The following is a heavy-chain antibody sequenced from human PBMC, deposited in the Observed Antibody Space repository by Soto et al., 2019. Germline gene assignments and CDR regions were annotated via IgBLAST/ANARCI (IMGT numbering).Heavy chain of an antibody. CDR3: ARAKGVGPLVGYYYSGMDV. V-gene: IGHV4-59*01. D-gene: IGHD3-10*01. CDR1: GGSISSYY. J-gene: IGHJ6*02. Sequence: PSETLSLTCTVSGGSISSYYWSWIRQPPGKGLEWIGYIYYSGSTNYNPSLKSRVTISVDTSKNQFSLKLSSVTAADTAVYYCARAKGVGPLVGYYYSGMDVWGEGT. CDR2: IYYSGST.